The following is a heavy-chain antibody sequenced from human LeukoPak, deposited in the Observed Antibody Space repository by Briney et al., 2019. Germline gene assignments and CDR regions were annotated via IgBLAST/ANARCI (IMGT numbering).Heavy chain of an antibody. CDR1: GYTLTELS. D-gene: IGHD5-18*01. V-gene: IGHV1-24*01. CDR2: FDPEDGET. J-gene: IGHJ4*02. CDR3: ATALGYSYGYDY. Sequence: ASVKVSCKVSGYTLTELSMHWVRQAPGKGLEWMGGFDPEDGETIYAQKFQGRVTMTEDTSTDTAYMELSSPRSEDTAVYYCATALGYSYGYDYWGQGTLVTVSS.